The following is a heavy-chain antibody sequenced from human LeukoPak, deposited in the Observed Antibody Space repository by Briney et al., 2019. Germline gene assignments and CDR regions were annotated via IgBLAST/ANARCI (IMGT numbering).Heavy chain of an antibody. D-gene: IGHD6-6*01. CDR3: ARDFSSSSTVYYYYYMDV. J-gene: IGHJ6*03. CDR1: RGSISSSHYY. Sequence: SETLFLTCTVSRGSISSSHYYWGWIHQPPGRGLEWIGTIYYSGSTYYNPSLRSRVTISLDTSKNQFSLKLSSVTAADTAIYYCARDFSSSSTVYYYYYMDVWGKGTTVTVSS. V-gene: IGHV4-39*07. CDR2: IYYSGST.